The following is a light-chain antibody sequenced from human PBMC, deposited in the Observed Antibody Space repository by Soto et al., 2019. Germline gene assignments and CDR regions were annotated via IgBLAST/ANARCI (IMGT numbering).Light chain of an antibody. CDR1: QSVSSY. J-gene: IGKJ4*01. CDR3: QQRSNWPGIT. CDR2: DAS. Sequence: EIVLTQSSATLSLSPGERATLSCRASQSVSSYLAWYQQKPGQAPRLLIYDASNRATGIPARFSGSGSGTDFTLTISSLEPEDFAVYYCQQRSNWPGITFGGGTKVEIK. V-gene: IGKV3-11*01.